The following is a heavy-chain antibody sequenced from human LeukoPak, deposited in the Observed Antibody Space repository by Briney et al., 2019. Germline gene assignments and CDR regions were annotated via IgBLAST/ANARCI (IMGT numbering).Heavy chain of an antibody. CDR3: VRSRSNWFDP. J-gene: IGHJ5*02. CDR1: GFTFSSYG. Sequence: GGSLRLSCAAPGFTFSSYGMHWVRQAPGKGLEWVAFIRYDGSNKYYADSVKGRFTISRDNSKNTLYLQMNSLRAEDTAVYYCVRSRSNWFDPWGQGTLVTVSS. V-gene: IGHV3-30*02. CDR2: IRYDGSNK.